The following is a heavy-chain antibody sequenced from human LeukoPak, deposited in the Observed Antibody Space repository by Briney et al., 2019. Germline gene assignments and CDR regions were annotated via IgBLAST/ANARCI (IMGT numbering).Heavy chain of an antibody. V-gene: IGHV1-2*06. D-gene: IGHD2-2*02. CDR2: INPNSGGT. CDR3: ARDSSSNLRYCSSTSCYTWFDP. J-gene: IGHJ5*02. Sequence: WASVKVSCKASGYTFTGYYMHWVRQAPGQGLEWMGRINPNSGGTNYAQKFQGRATMTRDTSISTAYMELSRLRSDDTAVYYCARDSSSNLRYCSSTSCYTWFDPWGQGTLVTVSS. CDR1: GYTFTGYY.